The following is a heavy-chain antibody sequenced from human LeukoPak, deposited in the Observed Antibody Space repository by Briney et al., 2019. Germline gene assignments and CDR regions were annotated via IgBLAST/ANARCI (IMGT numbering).Heavy chain of an antibody. J-gene: IGHJ4*02. V-gene: IGHV4-59*06. D-gene: IGHD3-22*01. CDR1: GGSISSYY. CDR3: ARAVSVGWSSDKYREKLLYYYDSSGYYDY. Sequence: PSETLSLTCTVSGGSISSYYWSWIRQPPGKGLEWIGYIYYSGSTYYNPSLKSRVTISVDTSKNQFSLKLSSVTAADTAVYYCARAVSVGWSSDKYREKLLYYYDSSGYYDYWGQGTLVTVSS. CDR2: IYYSGST.